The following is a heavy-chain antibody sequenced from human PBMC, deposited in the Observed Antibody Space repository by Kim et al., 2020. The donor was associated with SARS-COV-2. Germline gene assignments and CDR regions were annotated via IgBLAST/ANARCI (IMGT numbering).Heavy chain of an antibody. CDR1: GFTFNTYG. CDR3: AKAVLRGVNYYYYGMDV. V-gene: IGHV3-30*18. D-gene: IGHD3-10*01. Sequence: GGSLRLSCAASGFTFNTYGMYWVRQAQGKGLEWVAVISYDGSNKYYADSVKGRFTISRDNSKNKLYLQMNSLRAEDTAVYYCAKAVLRGVNYYYYGMDV. J-gene: IGHJ6*01. CDR2: ISYDGSNK.